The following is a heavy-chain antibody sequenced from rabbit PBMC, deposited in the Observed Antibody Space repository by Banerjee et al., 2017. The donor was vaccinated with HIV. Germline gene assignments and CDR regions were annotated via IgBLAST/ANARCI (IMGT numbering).Heavy chain of an antibody. J-gene: IGHJ6*01. CDR1: GFSFSSSYY. V-gene: IGHV1S40*01. Sequence: QSLEESGGDLVKPGASLTLTCTASGFSFSSSYYMCWVRQAPGKGLEWIACIYTSTGGTTYYASWAKGRFTISKTSSTTVTLQMTSLTAADTATYFCARDLSYYYDMDLWGQGTLVTVS. CDR3: ARDLSYYYDMDL. CDR2: IYTSTGGTT.